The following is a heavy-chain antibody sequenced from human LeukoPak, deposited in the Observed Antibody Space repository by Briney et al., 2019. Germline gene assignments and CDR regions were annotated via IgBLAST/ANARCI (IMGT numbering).Heavy chain of an antibody. CDR2: MNPNSGNT. D-gene: IGHD6-19*01. CDR1: GYTFTSYD. Sequence: ASVKVSCKVSGYTFTSYDINWVRQATGRGLEWMGWMNPNSGNTGYAQKFQGRVTMTRNTSISTAYMELSSLRSEDTAVYYCARVKPGIAVAGTDPGGDYWGQGTLVTVSS. J-gene: IGHJ4*02. V-gene: IGHV1-8*01. CDR3: ARVKPGIAVAGTDPGGDY.